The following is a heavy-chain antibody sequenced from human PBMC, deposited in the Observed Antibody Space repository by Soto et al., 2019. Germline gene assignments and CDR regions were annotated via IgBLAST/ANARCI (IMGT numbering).Heavy chain of an antibody. Sequence: GGSLRLSCAASGFTFSSYSMNWVRQAPGKGLEWVSSISSSSSYIYYAYSVKGRFTISRDNAKNSLYLQMNSLRAEDTAVYYCARGRFRSSSWYYYYGMDVWGQGTTVTVSS. CDR1: GFTFSSYS. CDR2: ISSSSSYI. J-gene: IGHJ6*02. CDR3: ARGRFRSSSWYYYYGMDV. V-gene: IGHV3-21*01. D-gene: IGHD6-13*01.